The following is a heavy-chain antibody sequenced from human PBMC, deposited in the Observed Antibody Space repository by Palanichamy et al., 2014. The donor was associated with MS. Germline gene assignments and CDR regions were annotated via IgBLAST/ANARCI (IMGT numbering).Heavy chain of an antibody. J-gene: IGHJ4*02. Sequence: QVQLVESGGGVVQPGRSLRLSCTASGFAFNRHPMHWVRQTPGRGLEWLSYISHDGAYIHYADFVKGRFTISRDDSKNTLYLQMNSLRDEDTALYLCARDSTAATVLDYWGQGTLVTVSS. CDR2: ISHDGAYI. CDR1: GFAFNRHP. D-gene: IGHD6-25*01. CDR3: ARDSTAATVLDY. V-gene: IGHV3-30*14.